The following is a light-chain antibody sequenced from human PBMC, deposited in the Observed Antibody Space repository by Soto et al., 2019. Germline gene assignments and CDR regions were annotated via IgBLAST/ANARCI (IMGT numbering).Light chain of an antibody. J-gene: IGKJ1*01. CDR1: QSISIN. CDR3: PQYDKAXPWT. CDR2: GAS. Sequence: VMTQSPATLSVSPGERVALSCRASQSISINLAWIQQKPCQGPGLLIIGASTRATGVPDRFSVSESWTEFTLTIYSLQSDDFATYFCPQYDKAXPWTSGQGTKV. V-gene: IGKV3-15*01.